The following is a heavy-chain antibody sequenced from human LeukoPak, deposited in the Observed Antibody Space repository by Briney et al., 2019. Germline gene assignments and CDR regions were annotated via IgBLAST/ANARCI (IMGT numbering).Heavy chain of an antibody. V-gene: IGHV3-23*01. CDR1: GGSFSGYY. CDR3: AKDRGITMIVVGFDP. J-gene: IGHJ5*02. CDR2: ISGSGGST. D-gene: IGHD3-22*01. Sequence: SSETLSLTCAVCGGSFSGYYWSWVRQAPGKGLEWVSAISGSGGSTYYADSVKGRFTISRDNSKNTLYLQMNSLRAEDTAVYYCAKDRGITMIVVGFDPWGQGTLVTVSS.